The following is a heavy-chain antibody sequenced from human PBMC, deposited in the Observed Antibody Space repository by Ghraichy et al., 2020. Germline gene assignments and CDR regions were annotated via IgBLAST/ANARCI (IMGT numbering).Heavy chain of an antibody. CDR1: GFTFSDYY. CDR3: ARADPINPRGMDV. Sequence: GGSLRLSCAASGFTFSDYYMSWIRQAPGKGLEWVSYISSSSSYTNYADSVKGRFTISRDNAKNSLYLQMNSLRAEDTAVYYCARADPINPRGMDVWGQGTTVTVSS. V-gene: IGHV3-11*06. CDR2: ISSSSSYT. J-gene: IGHJ6*02.